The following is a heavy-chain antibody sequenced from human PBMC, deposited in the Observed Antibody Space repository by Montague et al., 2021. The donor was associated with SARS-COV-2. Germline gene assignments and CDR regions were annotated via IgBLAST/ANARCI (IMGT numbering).Heavy chain of an antibody. J-gene: IGHJ5*02. V-gene: IGHV4-39*07. CDR1: GGSITYSSYY. CDR3: ARASFYYGLGSHYNNWFDA. Sequence: SETLSLTCTMSGGSITYSSYYWGWIRLPPGKGLEWIGSIYYSGTAYYNASLKSRVTMSLDMSKNQLSLRLKSTTAADTAVYFCARASFYYGLGSHYNNWFDAWGQGTVVTVSS. D-gene: IGHD3-10*01. CDR2: IYYSGTA.